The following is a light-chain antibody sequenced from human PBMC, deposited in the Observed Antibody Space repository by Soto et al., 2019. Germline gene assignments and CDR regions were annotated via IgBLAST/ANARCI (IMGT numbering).Light chain of an antibody. CDR1: QGVSSS. Sequence: AIQLTQSPSSLSASVGDRVTITCRASQGVSSSLAWYQQKPGTAPKLLIYDASDLETGVPSRFSGSGSGTDFTLTISSLQPEDFATYYCQPFKNYPLTFGQGTRLEIK. CDR2: DAS. CDR3: QPFKNYPLT. V-gene: IGKV1D-13*01. J-gene: IGKJ5*01.